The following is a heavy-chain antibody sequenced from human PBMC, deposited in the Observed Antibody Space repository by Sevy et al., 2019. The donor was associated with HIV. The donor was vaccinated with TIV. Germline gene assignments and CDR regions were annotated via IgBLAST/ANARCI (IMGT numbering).Heavy chain of an antibody. CDR1: GFTFSNYA. CDR3: AGGRYDSSGSFDAFDI. Sequence: GGSLRLSCAASGFTFSNYAMNWVRQAPGKGLEWVSTIFRSGGVTYYADSVKDRCTISRDNFKNTLNLQMHSLRAEDTPVYDSAGGRYDSSGSFDAFDIWGQGTMVTVSS. V-gene: IGHV3-23*01. CDR2: IFRSGGVT. J-gene: IGHJ3*02. D-gene: IGHD3-22*01.